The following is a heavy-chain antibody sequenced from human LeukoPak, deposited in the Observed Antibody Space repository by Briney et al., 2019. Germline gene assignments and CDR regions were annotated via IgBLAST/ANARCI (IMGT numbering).Heavy chain of an antibody. V-gene: IGHV1-18*04. CDR2: ISAYNGNT. Sequence: GASVKVSCKASGHTFTSYGISWVRQAPGQGLEWMGWISAYNGNTNYAQKLQGRVTMTTDTSTSTAYMELRSLRSDDTAVYYCARVGALGSGSYYTDFDYWGQGTLVTVSS. CDR1: GHTFTSYG. CDR3: ARVGALGSGSYYTDFDY. J-gene: IGHJ4*02. D-gene: IGHD3-10*01.